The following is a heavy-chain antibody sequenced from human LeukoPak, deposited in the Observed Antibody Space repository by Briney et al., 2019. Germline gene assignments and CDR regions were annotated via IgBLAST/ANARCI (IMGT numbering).Heavy chain of an antibody. CDR1: GGSFSGYY. CDR3: ARSGPGYSYGYYFDY. V-gene: IGHV4-34*01. Sequence: SETLSLTCGVYGGSFSGYYWSWIRQPPGKGLEWIGEINHSGSTNYNPSLKSRVTISVDTSKNQFSLKLSSVTAADTAVYYCARSGPGYSYGYYFDYWGQGTLVTVSS. D-gene: IGHD5-18*01. J-gene: IGHJ4*02. CDR2: INHSGST.